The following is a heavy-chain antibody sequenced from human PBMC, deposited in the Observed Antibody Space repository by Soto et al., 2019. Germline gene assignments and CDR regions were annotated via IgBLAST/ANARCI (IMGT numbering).Heavy chain of an antibody. J-gene: IGHJ3*02. Sequence: QVQLVESGGGVVQPGRSLRLSCAASGFSFTTYVMHWVRQAPGKGLEWVAVISHDGSYKYYGDAVKGRFTISRDTSKNAVYLEMNSLRPEDTAVYYCAKGLLAIVGTTLPRGAFNIWGQGTMVTVSS. D-gene: IGHD1-26*01. CDR1: GFSFTTYV. CDR3: AKGLLAIVGTTLPRGAFNI. V-gene: IGHV3-30*18. CDR2: ISHDGSYK.